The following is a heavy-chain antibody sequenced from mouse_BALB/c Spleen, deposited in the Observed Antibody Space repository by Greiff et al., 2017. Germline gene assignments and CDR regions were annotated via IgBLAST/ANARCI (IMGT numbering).Heavy chain of an antibody. CDR1: GYTFTSYW. D-gene: IGHD1-1*01. CDR2: IYPGDGDT. Sequence: QVQLQQSGAELARPGASVKLSCKASGYTFTSYWMQWVKQRPGQGLEWIGAIYPGDGDTRYTQKFKGKATLTADKSSSTAYMQLSSLASEDSAVYYCARGPVVARGEFDYWGQGTTLTVSS. CDR3: ARGPVVARGEFDY. J-gene: IGHJ2*01. V-gene: IGHV1-87*01.